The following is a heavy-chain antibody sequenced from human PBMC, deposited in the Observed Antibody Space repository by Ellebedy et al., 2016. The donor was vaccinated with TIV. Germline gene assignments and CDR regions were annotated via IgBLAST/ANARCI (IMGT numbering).Heavy chain of an antibody. J-gene: IGHJ4*02. D-gene: IGHD6-13*01. V-gene: IGHV3-7*03. CDR2: INQDGNEK. CDR3: ARDAASGKTDY. CDR1: GFTFSNSW. Sequence: PGGSLRLSCVASGFTFSNSWMSRVRQAPGKGLEWLANINQDGNEKNHVDSVKGRFTISRDNAKNSLYLQMNSLRADDTALYYCARDAASGKTDYWGQGTLVTVSS.